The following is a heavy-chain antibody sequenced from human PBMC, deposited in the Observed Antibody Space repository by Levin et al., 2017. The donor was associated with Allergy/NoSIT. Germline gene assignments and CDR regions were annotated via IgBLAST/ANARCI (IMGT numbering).Heavy chain of an antibody. J-gene: IGHJ4*02. D-gene: IGHD3-16*01. CDR2: ISNEGNKK. V-gene: IGHV3-30-3*01. Sequence: GGSLRLSCAASGFSFSSYAMHWVRQAPGKGLEWVASISNEGNKKYYADSVEGRFTISRDNSKKTLYVQMNSLRAEDTALYYCARDPFSLEELMNTDYWGQGTLVTVS. CDR3: ARDPFSLEELMNTDY. CDR1: GFSFSSYA.